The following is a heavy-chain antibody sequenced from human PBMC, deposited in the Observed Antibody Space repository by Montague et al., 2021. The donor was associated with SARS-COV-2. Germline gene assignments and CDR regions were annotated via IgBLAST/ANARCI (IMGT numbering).Heavy chain of an antibody. D-gene: IGHD4-11*01. CDR3: ACGEITTRGLIYYYGMDV. CDR2: IYYSGST. J-gene: IGHJ6*02. CDR1: GGSFSGYY. V-gene: IGHV4-34*01. Sequence: SETLSLTCAVYGGSFSGYYWGWIRQPPGKGLEWIGSIYYSGSTYYNPSLKSRVTISVDTSRNQFSLKLSSVTAADTAVYYCACGEITTRGLIYYYGMDVWGQGTTVTVSS.